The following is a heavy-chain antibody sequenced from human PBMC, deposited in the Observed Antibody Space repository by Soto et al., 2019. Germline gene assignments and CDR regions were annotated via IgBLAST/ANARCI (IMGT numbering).Heavy chain of an antibody. CDR3: AHSKRRYSGYGYDAFDI. CDR2: IYWNDDK. D-gene: IGHD5-12*01. CDR1: GFSLSTSGVG. J-gene: IGHJ3*02. Sequence: SGPTLVQPTQTLTLTCTFSGFSLSTSGVGVGWIRQPPGKALEWLALIYWNDDKGYSPSLKTRLTITKDTSKNPVVLTMTNMDPVDTATYYCAHSKRRYSGYGYDAFDIWGQGTMVTVSS. V-gene: IGHV2-5*01.